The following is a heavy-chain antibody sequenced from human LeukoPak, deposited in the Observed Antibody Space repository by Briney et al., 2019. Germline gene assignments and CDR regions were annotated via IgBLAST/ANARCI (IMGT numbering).Heavy chain of an antibody. CDR3: ASAGRDGYNSLQGY. J-gene: IGHJ4*02. CDR2: IIPIFGTA. CDR1: GGTFSSYA. V-gene: IGHV1-69*13. D-gene: IGHD5-24*01. Sequence: ASVKVSCKASGGTFSSYAISWVRQAPGQGLEWMGGIIPIFGTANYAQKFQGRVTITADESTSTAYMELSSLRSEDTAVYYCASAGRDGYNSLQGYWGQGTLVTVSS.